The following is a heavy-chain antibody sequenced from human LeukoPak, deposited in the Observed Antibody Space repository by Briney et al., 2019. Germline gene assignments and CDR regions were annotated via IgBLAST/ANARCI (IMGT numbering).Heavy chain of an antibody. CDR2: IYHSGST. D-gene: IGHD6-19*01. Sequence: SETLSLTCTVSGYSISSRYYWGWIRQPPGKGLEWIGSIYHSGSTYYNPSLKSRLTMSVDTSKNQFSVKLRSVTAADTAVYFCARETAVAGYDAFDIWGQGTMVTVSS. CDR1: GYSISSRYY. J-gene: IGHJ3*02. CDR3: ARETAVAGYDAFDI. V-gene: IGHV4-38-2*02.